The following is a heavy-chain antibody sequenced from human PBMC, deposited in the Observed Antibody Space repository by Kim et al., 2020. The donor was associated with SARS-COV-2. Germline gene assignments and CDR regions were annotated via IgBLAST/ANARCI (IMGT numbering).Heavy chain of an antibody. CDR1: GFTFTTYN. Sequence: GGSLRLSCAASGFTFTTYNMNWVRQAPGKGLEWISYISGTDAIYYADSVKGRLTISRDYAKNSLVLQMNSLRDEDTAVYYCAGNWNCGIDFWGQGTLVTVSS. J-gene: IGHJ4*02. CDR2: ISGTDAI. CDR3: AGNWNCGIDF. V-gene: IGHV3-48*02. D-gene: IGHD1-7*01.